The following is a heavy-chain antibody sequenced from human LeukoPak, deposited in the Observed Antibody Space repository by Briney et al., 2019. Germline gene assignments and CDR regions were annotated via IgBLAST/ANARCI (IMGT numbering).Heavy chain of an antibody. V-gene: IGHV3-30*03. Sequence: GGSLRLSCAASGFTFSSYGMHWVRQAPGKGLEWVAVISYDGSNKYYADSVKGRFTISRDNSKNTLYLQMNSLRAEDTAVYYCASSSGYYYYHAFDIWGQGTMVTVSS. CDR2: ISYDGSNK. CDR3: ASSSGYYYYHAFDI. CDR1: GFTFSSYG. J-gene: IGHJ3*02. D-gene: IGHD3-22*01.